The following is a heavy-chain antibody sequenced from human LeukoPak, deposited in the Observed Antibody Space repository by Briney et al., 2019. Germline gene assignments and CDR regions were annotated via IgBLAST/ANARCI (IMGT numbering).Heavy chain of an antibody. D-gene: IGHD3-9*01. V-gene: IGHV1-69*04. Sequence: SVTVSCKASGGTFSSYAINWVRQAPGQGLEWMGRIIPILGIANYAQKFQGRVTISADKSTSTAYMELSSLRSEDTAVYYCARAPYYDILTGYDIDYWGQGTLVTVSS. CDR2: IIPILGIA. CDR1: GGTFSSYA. CDR3: ARAPYYDILTGYDIDY. J-gene: IGHJ4*02.